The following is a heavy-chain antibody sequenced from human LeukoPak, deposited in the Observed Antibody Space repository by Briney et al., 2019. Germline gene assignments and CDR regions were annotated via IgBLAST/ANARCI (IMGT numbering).Heavy chain of an antibody. J-gene: IGHJ4*02. V-gene: IGHV1-46*01. CDR1: GYTFTSNY. Sequence: GASVKVSCKASGYTFTSNYIHWVRQAPGQGLEWMGVIAPSSGTTSYAQKFQGRVTMTRDTSTSTLYMELSSLTSEDTAVYYCARASGSSAVPFDYWGQGTLVTVSS. D-gene: IGHD3-10*01. CDR2: IAPSSGTT. CDR3: ARASGSSAVPFDY.